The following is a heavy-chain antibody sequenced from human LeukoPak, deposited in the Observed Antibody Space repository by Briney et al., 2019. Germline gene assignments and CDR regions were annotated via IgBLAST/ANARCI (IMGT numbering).Heavy chain of an antibody. CDR3: VRGGHIGFDY. Sequence: GGSLRLSCAASGFTFNDFDMHWVRQATGRGLEWVSSIASAGDTYYVASVRGRFTISRENAKSSLYLQMNSLRAGDTAVYYCVRGGHIGFDYWGRGTLVTVS. CDR1: GFTFNDFD. J-gene: IGHJ4*02. D-gene: IGHD2-21*01. V-gene: IGHV3-13*04. CDR2: IASAGDT.